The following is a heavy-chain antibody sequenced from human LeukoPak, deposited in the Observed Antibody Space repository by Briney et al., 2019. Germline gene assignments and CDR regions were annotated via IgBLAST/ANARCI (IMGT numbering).Heavy chain of an antibody. J-gene: IGHJ4*02. CDR2: INPSGGST. CDR3: ARDEWRGLDY. Sequence: ASVKVSCKASGYSFTSYSMHWVRQAPGQGLEWMGIINPSGGSTSYAQKFQGRVTMTRDTSTNTVYMELSSLRSEDTAVYYCARDEWRGLDYWGQGTLVTVSS. V-gene: IGHV1-46*01. CDR1: GYSFTSYS. D-gene: IGHD3-10*01.